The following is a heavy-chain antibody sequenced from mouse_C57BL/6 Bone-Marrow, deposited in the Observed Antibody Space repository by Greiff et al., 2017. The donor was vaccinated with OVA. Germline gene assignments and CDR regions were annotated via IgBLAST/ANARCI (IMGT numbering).Heavy chain of an antibody. V-gene: IGHV1-72*01. CDR2: IDPNSGVT. J-gene: IGHJ3*01. CDR3: ARGGFAY. CDR1: GYTFTSYW. Sequence: VLLQQPGAALVKPGASVKLSCTASGYTFTSYWMHRVQQRPGRGLVWIGRIDPNSGVTKYDEQFKSKSTLTVDKPSSTAYMQLSSLTSEASAVYNCARGGFAYWGQGTLVTVAA.